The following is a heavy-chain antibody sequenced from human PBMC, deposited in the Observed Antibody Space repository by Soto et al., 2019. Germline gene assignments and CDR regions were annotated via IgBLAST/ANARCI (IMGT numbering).Heavy chain of an antibody. D-gene: IGHD6-6*01. V-gene: IGHV1-2*02. CDR1: GFSFTGYY. Sequence: ASVKVSCKASGFSFTGYYIHWLRQAPGQGLEWMGWINAHSGGTEYAQKSQGRVTLTRDTSIATAYLTLTSLTSDDTALYFCAKDLTRQLAYWLDPWGQGAQVTVSS. J-gene: IGHJ5*02. CDR3: AKDLTRQLAYWLDP. CDR2: INAHSGGT.